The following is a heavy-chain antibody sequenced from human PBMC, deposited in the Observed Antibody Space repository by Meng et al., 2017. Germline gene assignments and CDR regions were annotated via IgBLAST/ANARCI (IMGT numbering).Heavy chain of an antibody. D-gene: IGHD3-22*01. Sequence: ASVKVSCKASGYTFTGYYMHWVRQAPGQGLEWMGRINPNSGGTNYAQKCQGRVTMTRDTSISTAYMELSRLRSEDTAVYYCARGVYDSSGYIPFDYWGQGTLVTVSS. CDR3: ARGVYDSSGYIPFDY. J-gene: IGHJ4*02. CDR2: INPNSGGT. V-gene: IGHV1-2*06. CDR1: GYTFTGYY.